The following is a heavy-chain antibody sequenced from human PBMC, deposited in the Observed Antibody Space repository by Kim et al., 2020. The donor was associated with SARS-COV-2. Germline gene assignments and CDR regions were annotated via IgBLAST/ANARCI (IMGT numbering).Heavy chain of an antibody. D-gene: IGHD3-22*01. CDR1: GGSISSGGYS. Sequence: SETLSLTCAVSGGSISSGGYSWSWIRQPPGKGLEWIGYIYHSGSTYYNPSLKSRVTISVDRSKNQFSLKLSSVTAADTAVYYCARGLGGDSSGRWGLHQYYFDYWGQGTLVTVSS. CDR2: IYHSGST. V-gene: IGHV4-30-2*01. J-gene: IGHJ4*02. CDR3: ARGLGGDSSGRWGLHQYYFDY.